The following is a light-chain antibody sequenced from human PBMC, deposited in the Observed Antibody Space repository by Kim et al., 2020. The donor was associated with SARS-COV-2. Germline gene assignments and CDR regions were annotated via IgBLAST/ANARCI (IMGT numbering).Light chain of an antibody. CDR2: YES. CDR1: HVGGHS. V-gene: IGLV3-21*01. J-gene: IGLJ1*01. CDR3: HVWDTETDHYV. Sequence: TGQTGGITGVGHHVGGHSVNWYQPEPGQVRALVLDYESVRPSEIPERCYGSKSAIPATLTISMVGAWDEAGYYCHVWDTETDHYVFGTATKVTVL.